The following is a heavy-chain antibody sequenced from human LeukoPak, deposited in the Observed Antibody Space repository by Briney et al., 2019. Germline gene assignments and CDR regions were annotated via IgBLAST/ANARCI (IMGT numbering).Heavy chain of an antibody. V-gene: IGHV4-59*01. CDR1: GASINRYY. CDR2: LYNRGST. CDR3: ARGEVSTTRKGFDY. Sequence: ASETLSLTCTVSGASINRYYWIWIRQPPGKGLECIGSLYNRGSTNYNPSLKSRFTISLDTSKNQHSLKLSSVTAAETAVYYCARGEVSTTRKGFDYWGQGTLVTVSS. D-gene: IGHD5/OR15-5a*01. J-gene: IGHJ4*02.